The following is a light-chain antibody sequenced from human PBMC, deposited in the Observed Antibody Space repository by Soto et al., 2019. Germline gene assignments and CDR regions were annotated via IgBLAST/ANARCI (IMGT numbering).Light chain of an antibody. CDR3: QQGKSFPLT. J-gene: IGKJ4*01. Sequence: DIQMTQSPSSVSASVGDRVTITCLASQDITGWLAWYQQKPGLAPKLLIYKISNLQRGVPSRFSGSRSGTDFPLTISSLQPEDFETYFCQQGKSFPLTFGGGTKVDIK. V-gene: IGKV1-12*01. CDR1: QDITGW. CDR2: KIS.